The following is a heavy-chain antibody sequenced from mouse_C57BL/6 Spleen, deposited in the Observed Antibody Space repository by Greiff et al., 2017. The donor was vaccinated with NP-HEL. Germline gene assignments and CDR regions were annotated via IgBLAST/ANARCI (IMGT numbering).Heavy chain of an antibody. V-gene: IGHV2-2*01. CDR2: IWSGGST. J-gene: IGHJ4*01. CDR1: GFSLTSYG. CDR3: ATSYITTVVATRDAMDY. Sequence: QVTLKESGPGLVQPSQSLSITCTVSGFSLTSYGVHWVRQSPGKGLEWLGVIWSGGSTDYNAAFISRLSISKDNSKSQVFFKMNSLQADDTAIYYCATSYITTVVATRDAMDYWGQGTSVTVSS. D-gene: IGHD1-1*01.